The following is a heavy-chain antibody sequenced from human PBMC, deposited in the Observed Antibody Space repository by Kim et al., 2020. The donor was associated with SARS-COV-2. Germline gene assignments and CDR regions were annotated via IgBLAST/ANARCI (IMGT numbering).Heavy chain of an antibody. Sequence: GGSLRLSCATSGFTFSAYDMNWVRQAPGKGLEWLSFITKSSTTIYYADSVEGRFTISRDNAKNSLFLQMNSLRDGDTALYYCVRDRMGGAFDMWAKGQWSPSLQ. J-gene: IGHJ3*02. V-gene: IGHV3-48*02. CDR2: ITKSSTTI. CDR3: VRDRMGGAFDM. CDR1: GFTFSAYD. D-gene: IGHD3-16*01.